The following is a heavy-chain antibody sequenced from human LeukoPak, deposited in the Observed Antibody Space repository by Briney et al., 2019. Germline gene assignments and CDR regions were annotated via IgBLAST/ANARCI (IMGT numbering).Heavy chain of an antibody. CDR1: GYTFTSSY. D-gene: IGHD2-8*01. Sequence: ASVKVSCKASGYTFTSSYMHWVRQAPGQGLEWVGIINPGGGTTIYARNFQGRVTMTRDTSTSTVYMELSSLRSEDTAVYYCARQRGGQYEDAFDIWGQGTMVTVSS. CDR2: INPGGGTT. V-gene: IGHV1-46*01. CDR3: ARQRGGQYEDAFDI. J-gene: IGHJ3*02.